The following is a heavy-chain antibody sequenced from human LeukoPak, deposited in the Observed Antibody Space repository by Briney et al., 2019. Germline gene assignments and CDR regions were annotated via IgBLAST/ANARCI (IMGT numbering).Heavy chain of an antibody. CDR1: GFTFSRYN. D-gene: IGHD6-19*01. V-gene: IGHV3-21*01. CDR3: ARDAQWLVPEGYYYYMDV. CDR2: ISSSSSYI. J-gene: IGHJ6*03. Sequence: GGSRRLSCAGSGFTFSRYNMNWVRQAPGKGLERVSSISSSSSYIYYADSVKGRFTISRDNAQNSLFLQMNSLRAEDTAVYYCARDAQWLVPEGYYYYMDVWGKGTTVTVSS.